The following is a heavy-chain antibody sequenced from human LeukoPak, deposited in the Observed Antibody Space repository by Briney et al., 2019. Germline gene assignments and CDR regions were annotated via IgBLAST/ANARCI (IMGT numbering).Heavy chain of an antibody. D-gene: IGHD3-9*01. CDR1: GGSFSGYY. CDR3: ARASYDILTGYSPYFDY. CDR2: IYTSGST. Sequence: SETLSLTCAVYGGSFSGYYWSWIRQPAGKGLEWIGRIYTSGSTNYNPSLKSRVTMSVDTSKNQFSLKLSSVTAADTAVYYCARASYDILTGYSPYFDYWGQGTLVTVSS. V-gene: IGHV4-59*10. J-gene: IGHJ4*02.